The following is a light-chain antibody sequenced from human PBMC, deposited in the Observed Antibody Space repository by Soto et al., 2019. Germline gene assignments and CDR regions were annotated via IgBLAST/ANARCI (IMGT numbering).Light chain of an antibody. CDR3: QQYNSWPPLT. CDR2: GAY. CDR1: QHVNSN. Sequence: EILLTQSAGALSVSPGERATLSCRASQHVNSNLAWYQQKPGQPPRLLIYGAYTRATGVPARFSGSGSGTEFTLPINSLQSEDFAVYYCQQYNSWPPLTFGGGTKVDI. V-gene: IGKV3-15*01. J-gene: IGKJ4*01.